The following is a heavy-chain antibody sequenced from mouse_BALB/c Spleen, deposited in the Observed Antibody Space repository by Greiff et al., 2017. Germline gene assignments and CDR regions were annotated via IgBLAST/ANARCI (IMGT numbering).Heavy chain of an antibody. CDR3: ARHGDYAFAY. D-gene: IGHD2-4*01. Sequence: EVQLVESGGGLVKPGGSLKLSCAASGFTFSSYAMSWVRQTPEKRLEWVATISSGGSYTYYPDSVKGRFTISRDNAKNTLYLQMSSLRSEDTAMYYCARHGDYAFAYWGQGTLVTVSA. J-gene: IGHJ3*01. V-gene: IGHV5-9-3*01. CDR1: GFTFSSYA. CDR2: ISSGGSYT.